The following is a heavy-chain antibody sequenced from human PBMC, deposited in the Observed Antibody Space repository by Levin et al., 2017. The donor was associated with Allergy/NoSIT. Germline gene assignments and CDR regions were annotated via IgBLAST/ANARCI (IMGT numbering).Heavy chain of an antibody. D-gene: IGHD6-13*01. CDR1: GFTFSSYS. V-gene: IGHV3-21*01. CDR2: ISSSNSYI. CDR3: ARGFPYSSSWYSSRGMDV. Sequence: GGSLRLSCAASGFTFSSYSMNWVRQAPGKGLEWVSSISSSNSYIYYADSVKGRFTISRDNAKNSLYLQMNSLRAEDTAVYYCARGFPYSSSWYSSRGMDVWGQGTTVTVSS. J-gene: IGHJ6*02.